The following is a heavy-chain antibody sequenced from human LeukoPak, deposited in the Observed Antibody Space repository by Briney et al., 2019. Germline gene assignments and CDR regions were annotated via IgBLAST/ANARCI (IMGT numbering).Heavy chain of an antibody. CDR1: GVSTSTHY. CDR3: ARVGKRGYSYGVVRSEAFDI. V-gene: IGHV4-59*10. Sequence: SETLSLTCAVSGVSTSTHYWTWIRQPAGKGLEWIGRVDSSGSTNYNPSLTSRVTMSVETSKNRFSLWLSSATAADTAVYYCARVGKRGYSYGVVRSEAFDIWGQGTMVTVSA. CDR2: VDSSGST. J-gene: IGHJ3*02. D-gene: IGHD5-18*01.